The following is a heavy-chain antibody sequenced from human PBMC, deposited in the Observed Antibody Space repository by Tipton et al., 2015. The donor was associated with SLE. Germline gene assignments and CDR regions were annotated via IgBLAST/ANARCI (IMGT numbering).Heavy chain of an antibody. V-gene: IGHV4-38-2*01. CDR3: ARGSFGYTAFDI. CDR2: IYYSGST. CDR1: GYSISSGYY. J-gene: IGHJ3*02. D-gene: IGHD3-10*01. Sequence: TLSLTCAVSGYSISSGYYWGWIRQPPGKGLEWIGSIYYSGSTYYNPSLKSRVTISVDTSKNQFSLKLSSVTAADTAVYYCARGSFGYTAFDIWGQGTMVTVSS.